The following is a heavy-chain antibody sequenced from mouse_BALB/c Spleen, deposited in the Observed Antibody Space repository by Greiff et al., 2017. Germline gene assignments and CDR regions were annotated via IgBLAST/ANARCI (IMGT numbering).Heavy chain of an antibody. CDR3: TKTLYH. J-gene: IGHJ2*01. CDR2: INPSNGGT. CDR1: GYTFTSYY. Sequence: QVQLKESGAELVKPGASVKLSCKASGYTFTSYYMYWVKQRPGQGLEWIGEINPSNGGTNFNEKFKSKATLTVDKSSSTAYMQLSSLTSEDSAVYYCTKTLYHWGQGTTLTVSS. V-gene: IGHV1S81*02. D-gene: IGHD2-1*01.